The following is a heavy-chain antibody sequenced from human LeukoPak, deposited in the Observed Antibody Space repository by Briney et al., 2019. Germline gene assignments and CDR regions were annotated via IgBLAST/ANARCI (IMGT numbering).Heavy chain of an antibody. CDR1: GFTFSSYA. V-gene: IGHV3-23*01. CDR2: ISGSGGST. D-gene: IGHD3-16*01. Sequence: GGSLRLSCAASGFTFSSYAMSWVRQAPGKGLEWVSAISGSGGSTYYADSVKGRFTISRDNAQNSLYLQMNGLRVEDTAVYYCTRRLDDWGQGTLVTVSS. J-gene: IGHJ4*02. CDR3: TRRLDD.